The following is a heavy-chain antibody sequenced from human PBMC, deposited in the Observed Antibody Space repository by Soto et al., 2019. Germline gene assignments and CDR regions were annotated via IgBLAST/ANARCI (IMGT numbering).Heavy chain of an antibody. J-gene: IGHJ5*02. CDR2: TSFRSKWYN. V-gene: IGHV6-1*01. D-gene: IGHD5-12*01. CDR1: GDSVSSNTAS. CDR3: AKGDNLGPKTGYALDP. Sequence: PSQTLSLSCAISGDSVSSNTASWNWLRQSPSRGLEWLGRTSFRSKWYNDYAVSVKSRIIINPETSNNQSSLQLNAVTHEDTAVYFCAKGDNLGPKTGYALDPWGQGNMVTVSS.